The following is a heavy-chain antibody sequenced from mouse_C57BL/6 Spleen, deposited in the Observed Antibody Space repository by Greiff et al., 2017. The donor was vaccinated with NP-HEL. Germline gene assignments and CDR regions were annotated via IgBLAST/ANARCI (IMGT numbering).Heavy chain of an antibody. V-gene: IGHV1-64*01. D-gene: IGHD1-1*01. J-gene: IGHJ2*01. CDR2: IHPNSGST. Sequence: QVQLQQPGAELVKPGASVKLSCKASGYTFPSYWMHWVKQRPGQGLEWIGMIHPNSGSTNYNAKFKSKATLTVDKSSSTAYMQLSSLTSEDSAVYYCARDYGSHYFDYWGQGTTLTVSS. CDR3: ARDYGSHYFDY. CDR1: GYTFPSYW.